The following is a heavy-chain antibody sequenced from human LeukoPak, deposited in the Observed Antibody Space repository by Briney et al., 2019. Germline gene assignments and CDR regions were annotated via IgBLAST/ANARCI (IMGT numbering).Heavy chain of an antibody. D-gene: IGHD6-13*01. CDR1: GGSISSYY. CDR3: ARGSAAAGTDY. J-gene: IGHJ4*02. V-gene: IGHV4-4*07. Sequence: SETLSLTCTVSGGSISSYYWSWIRQPAGKGLEWIGRIYTSGSTNHNPSLKSRVTMSVDTSKNQFSLKLSSVTAVDTAVYYCARGSAAAGTDYWGQGTLVTVSS. CDR2: IYTSGST.